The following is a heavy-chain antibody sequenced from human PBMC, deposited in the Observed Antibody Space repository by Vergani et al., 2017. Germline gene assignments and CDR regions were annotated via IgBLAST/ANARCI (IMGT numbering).Heavy chain of an antibody. Sequence: EVQLVQSGAEVKKPGESLKISCKGSGYSFTSYWIGWVRQMPGKGLEWMGIIYPGDSDTRYSPSFQGKVTISADKSISTAYLQWSSLKASDTAMYYCARLRLMKGYDNWFDPWGQGTLVTVSS. V-gene: IGHV5-51*01. J-gene: IGHJ5*02. D-gene: IGHD2-8*01. CDR1: GYSFTSYW. CDR3: ARLRLMKGYDNWFDP. CDR2: IYPGDSDT.